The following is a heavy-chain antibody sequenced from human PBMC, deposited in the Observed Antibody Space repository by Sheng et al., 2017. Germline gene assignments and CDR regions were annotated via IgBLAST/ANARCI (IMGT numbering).Heavy chain of an antibody. Sequence: QVQLQESGPGLVKPSETLSLTCTVSGGSISSYYWSWIRQPPGKGLEWIGYIYYSGSTNYNPSLKSRVTISVDTSKNQFSLKLSSVTAADTAVYYCARVTNSGSYFGIDYWGQGTLVTVSS. CDR1: GGSISSYY. CDR2: IYYSGST. D-gene: IGHD1-26*01. CDR3: ARVTNSGSYFGIDY. V-gene: IGHV4-59*01. J-gene: IGHJ4*02.